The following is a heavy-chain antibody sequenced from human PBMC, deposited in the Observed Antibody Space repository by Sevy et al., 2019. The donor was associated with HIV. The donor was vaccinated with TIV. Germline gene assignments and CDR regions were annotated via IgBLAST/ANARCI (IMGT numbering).Heavy chain of an antibody. CDR3: ARGVGGMGSYFDY. D-gene: IGHD3-10*01. CDR1: GGSVSSGSYY. V-gene: IGHV4-61*01. CDR2: IYYSGST. Sequence: SETLSLTCTVSGGSVSSGSYYWSWIRQPPGKGLEWIGYIYYSGSTNYNPSLKSRLTISVDTSKNQFSLKLSSVTAADTAVYYCARGVGGMGSYFDYWGQGTLVTVSS. J-gene: IGHJ4*02.